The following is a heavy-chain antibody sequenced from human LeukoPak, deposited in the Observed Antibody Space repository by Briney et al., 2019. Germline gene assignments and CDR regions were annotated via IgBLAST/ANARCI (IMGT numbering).Heavy chain of an antibody. Sequence: PSETLSLTCAAYGGSFSGYYWSWIRQPPGKGLEWIGEINHSGSTNYNPSLKSRVTISVDTSKNQFSLKLSSVTAADTAVYYCARYDILTGYSFGFGYWGQGTLVTVSS. CDR1: GGSFSGYY. V-gene: IGHV4-34*01. CDR3: ARYDILTGYSFGFGY. J-gene: IGHJ4*02. D-gene: IGHD3-9*01. CDR2: INHSGST.